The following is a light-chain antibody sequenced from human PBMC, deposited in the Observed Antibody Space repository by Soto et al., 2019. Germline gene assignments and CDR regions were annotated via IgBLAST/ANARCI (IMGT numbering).Light chain of an antibody. Sequence: DIQMTQSPSSLSASVGDRVTITCRASQDIANYLAWYQQKPGKVPKLLIYSASTLHSGVPSRFSGIGSGTDFTLTISSLQPEDVASYFCQRSNFTPFTLGPGTKVDI. V-gene: IGKV1-27*01. J-gene: IGKJ3*01. CDR2: SAS. CDR1: QDIANY. CDR3: QRSNFTPFT.